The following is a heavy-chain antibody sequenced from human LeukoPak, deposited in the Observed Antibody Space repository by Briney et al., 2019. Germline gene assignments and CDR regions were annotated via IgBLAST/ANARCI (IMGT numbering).Heavy chain of an antibody. J-gene: IGHJ5*02. V-gene: IGHV1-8*02. CDR3: ARTDCSGGSCNSRFDP. CDR2: MNPNSGNT. D-gene: IGHD2-15*01. Sequence: ASVKVSCKASGYTFTNYDINWVRQATGQGLEWMGWMNPNSGNTGYAQKFQGRVTMTRNTSISTAYMELSSLRSEDTAVYYCARTDCSGGSCNSRFDPWGQGTLVTVSS. CDR1: GYTFTNYD.